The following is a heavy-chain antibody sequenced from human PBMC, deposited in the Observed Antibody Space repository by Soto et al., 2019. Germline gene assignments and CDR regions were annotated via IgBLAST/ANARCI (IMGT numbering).Heavy chain of an antibody. Sequence: CCAASGFTYSSTYMKWFRQAPGRGLEWVSAVFGDGRTFYADSVKGRFTISRDNSKKTLYLQMNSLRPEDTALYYCAKDEYYYSRSGYYIFDSWGQGTLVTVSS. J-gene: IGHJ4*02. V-gene: IGHV3-66*02. CDR1: GFTYSSTY. CDR2: VFGDGRT. CDR3: AKDEYYYSRSGYYIFDS. D-gene: IGHD3-22*01.